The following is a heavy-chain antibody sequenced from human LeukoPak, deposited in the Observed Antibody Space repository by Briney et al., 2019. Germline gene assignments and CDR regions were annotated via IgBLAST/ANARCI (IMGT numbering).Heavy chain of an antibody. V-gene: IGHV4-34*01. CDR2: INHSGST. D-gene: IGHD4-17*01. CDR3: ARRYYGDYFQYYYYMDV. Sequence: PSETLSLTCAVYGGSFSGYYWSWIRQPPGKGLEWIGEINHSGSTNYNPSLKSRVTISVDTSKNQFSLKLSSVTAADTAVYYCARRYYGDYFQYYYYMDVWGKGTTVTVSS. J-gene: IGHJ6*03. CDR1: GGSFSGYY.